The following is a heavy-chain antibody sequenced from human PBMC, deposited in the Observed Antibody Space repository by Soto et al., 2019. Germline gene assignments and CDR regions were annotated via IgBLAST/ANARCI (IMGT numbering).Heavy chain of an antibody. V-gene: IGHV3-11*04. J-gene: IGHJ5*02. CDR3: ARHPERIAQIGWFDP. CDR2: ISSSGSTI. Sequence: PGGSLRLSCAASGFTFSDYYMSWIRQAPGKGLECVSYISSSGSTIYYADSVKGRFTISRDNAKNSLYLQMNSLRAEDTALYYCARHPERIAQIGWFDPWGQGTLVTVSS. D-gene: IGHD6-13*01. CDR1: GFTFSDYY.